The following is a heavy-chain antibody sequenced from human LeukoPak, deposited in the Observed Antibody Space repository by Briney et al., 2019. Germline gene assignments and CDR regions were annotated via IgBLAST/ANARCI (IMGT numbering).Heavy chain of an antibody. Sequence: SETLSLTCAVSGYSISSGYYWGWIRQPPGKGLEWIGSIYHSGSTYYNPSLKSRVTISVDTSKNQFSLKLSSVTAADTAVYYCARDGDYYGSGSYSLFQNWFDPWGQGTLVIVSS. CDR1: GYSISSGYY. CDR2: IYHSGST. J-gene: IGHJ5*02. V-gene: IGHV4-38-2*02. CDR3: ARDGDYYGSGSYSLFQNWFDP. D-gene: IGHD3-10*01.